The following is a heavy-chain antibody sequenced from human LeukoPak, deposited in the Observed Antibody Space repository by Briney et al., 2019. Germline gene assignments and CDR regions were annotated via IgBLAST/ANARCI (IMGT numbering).Heavy chain of an antibody. J-gene: IGHJ1*01. CDR3: ARELNRYGGNTPFQH. V-gene: IGHV3-21*01. Sequence: GGSLRLSCAASGFTFSSYSMNWVRQAPGKGLEWVSSISSSSSYIYYADSVKGRFTISRDNAKNLLYLPMNSLRAEDTAVYYCARELNRYGGNTPFQHWGQDTLVTVSS. D-gene: IGHD4-23*01. CDR2: ISSSSSYI. CDR1: GFTFSSYS.